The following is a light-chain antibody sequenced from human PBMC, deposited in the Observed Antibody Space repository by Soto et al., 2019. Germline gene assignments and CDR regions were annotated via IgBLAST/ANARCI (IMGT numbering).Light chain of an antibody. Sequence: QSVLTQSRSVSGSPGQSVTISCTGTSSDVGGYNYVSWYQQHPGKAPKLMIYDVSKRPSGVPDRFSGSKSGNTASLTISGLQAEDEADYYCCSYADNYVVFGGGTKVT. CDR2: DVS. V-gene: IGLV2-11*01. CDR1: SSDVGGYNY. J-gene: IGLJ2*01. CDR3: CSYADNYVV.